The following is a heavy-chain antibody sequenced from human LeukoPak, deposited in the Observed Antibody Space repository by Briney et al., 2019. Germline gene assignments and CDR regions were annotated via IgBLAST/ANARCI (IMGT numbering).Heavy chain of an antibody. J-gene: IGHJ4*02. CDR1: GDFITAYY. CDR2: VYYSGST. D-gene: IGHD3-10*01. CDR3: ARAVGGDGSGSL. Sequence: SETLSLTCTVSGDFITAYYWSWIRQPPGKGLEWIGYVYYSGSTEYNPSLRSRVTMSVDTSKNQFSLKLSSVTAADTAVYYCARAVGGDGSGSLWGPGTLVTVSS. V-gene: IGHV4-59*01.